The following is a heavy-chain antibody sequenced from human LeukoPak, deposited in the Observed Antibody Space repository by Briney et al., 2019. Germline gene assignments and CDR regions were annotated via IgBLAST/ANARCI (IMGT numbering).Heavy chain of an antibody. D-gene: IGHD3-9*01. CDR3: ARVDILTGYNHRWYFDL. Sequence: SETLSLTCTVSGGSISSSSYYWGWIHQPPGKGLEWIGSIYYSGSNYYNPSLTSRVTISVDTSKNQFSLKLSSVTAADTAVYYGARVDILTGYNHRWYFDLWGRGTLVTVSS. J-gene: IGHJ2*01. CDR2: IYYSGSN. CDR1: GGSISSSSYY. V-gene: IGHV4-39*07.